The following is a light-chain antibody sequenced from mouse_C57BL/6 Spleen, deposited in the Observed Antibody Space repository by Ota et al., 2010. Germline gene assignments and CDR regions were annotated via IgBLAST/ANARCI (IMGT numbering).Light chain of an antibody. CDR3: HQYLSSLT. Sequence: DIVMTQSQKFMSTSVGDRVSVTCKASQNVGTNVAWFQQKPGQSPKALIYSASYRYSGVPDRFTGSGSGTDFTLTISNVQSEDLASLYCHQYLSSLTFGXWTKLE. V-gene: IGKV6-15*01. CDR1: QNVGTN. CDR2: SAS. J-gene: IGKJ5*01.